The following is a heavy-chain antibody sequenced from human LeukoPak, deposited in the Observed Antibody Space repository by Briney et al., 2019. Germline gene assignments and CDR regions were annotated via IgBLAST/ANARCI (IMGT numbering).Heavy chain of an antibody. CDR2: TSGSSGSTI. J-gene: IGHJ4*02. Sequence: GGSLRLSCKASGFTFSRYGMNWVRQAPGRGLEWLSYTSGSSGSTIYYAQSVRGRFTISRDDAKNTLYLQVNSLRADDTAVYFCARDKIQWLRYSYFDYWGQGVLVTVSS. D-gene: IGHD5-12*01. CDR1: GFTFSRYG. V-gene: IGHV3-48*01. CDR3: ARDKIQWLRYSYFDY.